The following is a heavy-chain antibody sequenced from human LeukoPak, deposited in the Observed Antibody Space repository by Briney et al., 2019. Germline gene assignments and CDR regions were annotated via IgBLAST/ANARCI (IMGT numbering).Heavy chain of an antibody. Sequence: PSETLSLTCAVYGGSFSGYYWSWLRQPPGKGLEWIGEINHSGSTNYNPSLKSRVTISVDTSKNQFSLKLSSVTPADTAMYYCARCYNYYDGSGYYRVDPWGQGTLVTVSS. V-gene: IGHV4-34*01. D-gene: IGHD3-22*01. CDR3: ARCYNYYDGSGYYRVDP. CDR2: INHSGST. CDR1: GGSFSGYY. J-gene: IGHJ5*02.